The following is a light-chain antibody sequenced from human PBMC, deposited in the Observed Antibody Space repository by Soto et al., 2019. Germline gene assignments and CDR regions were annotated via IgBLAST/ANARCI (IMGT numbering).Light chain of an antibody. J-gene: IGLJ1*01. CDR1: SSDVGGYNY. V-gene: IGLV2-14*01. CDR2: EVS. CDR3: SSYTSSSTPYV. Sequence: QSALTQPASVSGSPGQSITISCTGTSSDVGGYNYVSWYQQHPGKAPKLMIYEVSNRPSGVSNRFSGSKSDNTASLTISGLQAEDEADYYCSSYTSSSTPYVFGTGTQLTVL.